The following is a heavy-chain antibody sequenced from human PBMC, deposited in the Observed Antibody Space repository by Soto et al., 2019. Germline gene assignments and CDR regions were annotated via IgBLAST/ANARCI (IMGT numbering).Heavy chain of an antibody. V-gene: IGHV4-34*01. CDR3: ARGKRGSSWYRGEEKYYYYGMDV. Sequence: SETLSLTCAVYGAPFSGYYWTWIRQPPGKGLEWIGEIHHSGSTNYNPSLKSRVTFSIDTSKRQFSLKVRSVTAADTAVYYCARGKRGSSWYRGEEKYYYYGMDVWGQGTPVTVS. D-gene: IGHD6-13*01. CDR1: GAPFSGYY. CDR2: IHHSGST. J-gene: IGHJ6*02.